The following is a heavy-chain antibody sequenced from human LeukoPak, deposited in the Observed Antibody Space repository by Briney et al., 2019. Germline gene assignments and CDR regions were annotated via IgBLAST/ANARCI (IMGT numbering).Heavy chain of an antibody. Sequence: GGSLRLSCAASGFTFSSYAMHWVRQAPGKGLEWVAVISYDGSNKYYADSVKSRFTISRDNSKNTLYLQMNSLRAEDTAVYYCARASHYDSSGYLRDYWGQGTLVTVSS. CDR1: GFTFSSYA. D-gene: IGHD3-22*01. J-gene: IGHJ4*02. CDR3: ARASHYDSSGYLRDY. CDR2: ISYDGSNK. V-gene: IGHV3-30*04.